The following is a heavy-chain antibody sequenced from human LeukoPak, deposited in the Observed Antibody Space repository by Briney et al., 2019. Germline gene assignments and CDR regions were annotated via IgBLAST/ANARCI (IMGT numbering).Heavy chain of an antibody. CDR3: ARDVRNSYGQDAFDI. V-gene: IGHV3-23*01. CDR2: ISGSGGST. Sequence: GGPLRLSCAASGFTFSNYAMSWVRQAPGKGLEWVSAISGSGGSTYYADSVKGRFTISRDNSKNTLYLQMNSLRAEDTAVYYCARDVRNSYGQDAFDIWGQGTMVTVSA. J-gene: IGHJ3*02. D-gene: IGHD5-18*01. CDR1: GFTFSNYA.